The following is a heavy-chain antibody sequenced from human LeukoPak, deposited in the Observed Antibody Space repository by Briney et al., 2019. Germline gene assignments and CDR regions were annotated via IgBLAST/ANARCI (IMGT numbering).Heavy chain of an antibody. Sequence: GGSLRLSCAAYGFTFDDYAMHWVRQAPGKGLEWVSLISGDGGSTYYADSVKGRFTISRDNSKNSLYLQMNSLRTEDTALYYCAKDNEVGYYYDSSGLIDYWGQGTLVTVSS. V-gene: IGHV3-43*02. CDR2: ISGDGGST. D-gene: IGHD3-22*01. CDR3: AKDNEVGYYYDSSGLIDY. CDR1: GFTFDDYA. J-gene: IGHJ4*02.